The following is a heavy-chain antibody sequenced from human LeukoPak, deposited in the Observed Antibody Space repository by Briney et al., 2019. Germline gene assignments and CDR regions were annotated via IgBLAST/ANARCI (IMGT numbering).Heavy chain of an antibody. V-gene: IGHV3-23*01. Sequence: GGSLSLSCAASGFTFSSCAMSWVRQAPGKGLEWVSAISGSGGSTYYADSVKGRFTISRDNSKNTLSLQMNSLRAEDTAVYYCAGGTAMVKMADYWGQGTLVTVSS. J-gene: IGHJ4*02. D-gene: IGHD5-18*01. CDR1: GFTFSSCA. CDR3: AGGTAMVKMADY. CDR2: ISGSGGST.